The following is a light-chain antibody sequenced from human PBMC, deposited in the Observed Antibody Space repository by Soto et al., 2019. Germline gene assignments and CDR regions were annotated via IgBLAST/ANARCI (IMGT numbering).Light chain of an antibody. Sequence: QSVLTQPASVSGSPGQSIAISCTGSSSDVGIYNYVSWYQQHPGKVPKLIIYEVSNRPSGVSNRFSGSKSGNTASLTISGLQAEDEADYYCSSYAGRNNFYVFGTGTKVTVL. CDR1: SSDVGIYNY. V-gene: IGLV2-14*01. J-gene: IGLJ1*01. CDR3: SSYAGRNNFYV. CDR2: EVS.